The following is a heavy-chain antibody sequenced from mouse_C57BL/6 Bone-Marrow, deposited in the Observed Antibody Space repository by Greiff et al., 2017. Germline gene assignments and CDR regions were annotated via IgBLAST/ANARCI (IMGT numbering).Heavy chain of an antibody. CDR1: GYTFTDYN. CDR3: ARGYYGRSYGFAY. CDR2: INPNNGGT. Sequence: VQLQQSGPELVKPGASVKMSCKASGYTFTDYNMHWVKQSHGKSLEWIGYINPNNGGTSYNQKFKGKATLTVNKSSSTAYMELRSLTSEDSAVYYCARGYYGRSYGFAYWGQGTLVTVSA. V-gene: IGHV1-22*01. J-gene: IGHJ3*01. D-gene: IGHD1-1*01.